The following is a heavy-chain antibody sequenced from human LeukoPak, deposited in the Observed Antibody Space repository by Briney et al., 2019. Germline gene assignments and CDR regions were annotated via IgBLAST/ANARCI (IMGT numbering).Heavy chain of an antibody. D-gene: IGHD2-21*02. CDR2: ISSSGSYT. CDR3: ARDPSKFVVLTDMNGLDI. V-gene: IGHV3-11*05. J-gene: IGHJ3*02. Sequence: GGSLRLSCAASGFNFSDYYRSWIRQAPGKGLEWVSFISSSGSYTHYADSVKGRFTISRDNAKNSLYLQMNSLRTEDTAVYYCARDPSKFVVLTDMNGLDIWGQGTLVTVSS. CDR1: GFNFSDYY.